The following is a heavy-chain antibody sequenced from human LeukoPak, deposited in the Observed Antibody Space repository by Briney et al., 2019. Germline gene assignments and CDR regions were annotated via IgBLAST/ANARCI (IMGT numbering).Heavy chain of an antibody. CDR1: GFTFSTYA. V-gene: IGHV3-23*01. CDR2: LNYNGGNT. D-gene: IGHD6-19*01. CDR3: AKDTVASSGYYFDY. J-gene: IGHJ4*02. Sequence: GGSLRLSCAASGFTFSTYAMTWLRQAPGKGLEWVSALNYNGGNTYYADSVKGRFTISRDNSKNTLYLQMNSLRAEDTAVYYCAKDTVASSGYYFDYWGQGTLVTVSS.